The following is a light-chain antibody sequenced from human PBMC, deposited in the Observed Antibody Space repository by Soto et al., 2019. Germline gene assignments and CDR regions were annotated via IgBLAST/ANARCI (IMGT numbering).Light chain of an antibody. CDR3: QQSYGTPLT. Sequence: DIEMTQSRSSLSASVGDRVTITCRASQSISNYLNWYQHKPGKVPKLLIYAASSLQSGVPTRFSGSGSGTDFTLTISSLQPEDFATYYCQQSYGTPLTFGGGTKVEIK. V-gene: IGKV1-39*01. J-gene: IGKJ4*01. CDR2: AAS. CDR1: QSISNY.